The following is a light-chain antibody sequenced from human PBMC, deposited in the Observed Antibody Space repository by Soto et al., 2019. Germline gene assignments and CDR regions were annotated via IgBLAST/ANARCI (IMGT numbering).Light chain of an antibody. J-gene: IGKJ1*01. V-gene: IGKV1-6*01. CDR2: AAS. Sequence: ATQMTQSPSSLSASVGDRVTIAGRAIQGSRTELGWYQQKAGEAPKLLIYAASTLQSGVPPRFSGSGSGTDFTLPISSLQPEDVATDYCLQDDAYPRTVGHGTKVEMK. CDR3: LQDDAYPRT. CDR1: QGSRTE.